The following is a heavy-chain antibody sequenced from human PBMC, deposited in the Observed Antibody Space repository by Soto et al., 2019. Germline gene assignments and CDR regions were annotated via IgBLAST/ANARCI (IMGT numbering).Heavy chain of an antibody. V-gene: IGHV4-31*03. J-gene: IGHJ6*02. D-gene: IGHD6-13*01. CDR1: GGSISSGGYY. Sequence: QVQLQESGPGQVKPSQTLSLTCTVSGGSISSGGYYWSWIRQHPGKGLEWIGYIYYSGSTYYNPSLKSRVTISVDTSKNQFALKLSSVTAADTAVYYCARVPFPPGYSSSWYEGMDVWGQGTTVTVSS. CDR3: ARVPFPPGYSSSWYEGMDV. CDR2: IYYSGST.